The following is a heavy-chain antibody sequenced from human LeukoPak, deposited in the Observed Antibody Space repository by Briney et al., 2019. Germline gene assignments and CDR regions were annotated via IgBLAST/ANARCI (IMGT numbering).Heavy chain of an antibody. J-gene: IGHJ4*02. V-gene: IGHV3-21*01. CDR3: ARISEPHYFDY. CDR2: ISTSSSNK. D-gene: IGHD1-26*01. Sequence: GGSLRLSCAASGFTFSTYSMVWVRQAPGKGLEWVSSISTSSSNKHYADSLKGRLTISRDNAKNSLYLQMNSLRAEDTAVYYCARISEPHYFDYWGQGILVTVSS. CDR1: GFTFSTYS.